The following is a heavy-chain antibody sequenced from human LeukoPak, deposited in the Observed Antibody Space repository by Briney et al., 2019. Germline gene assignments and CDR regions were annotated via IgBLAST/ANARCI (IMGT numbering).Heavy chain of an antibody. CDR2: IYYSGST. D-gene: IGHD2-2*01. V-gene: IGHV4-59*11. CDR3: ARTVSHCSSTSCYSYFDY. Sequence: SETLSLTCTVSGGSISSHYWSWIRQPPGKGLEWIGYIYYSGSTNYNPSLKSRVTISVDTSKNQFSLKLSPVTAADTAVYYCARTVSHCSSTSCYSYFDYWGQGTLVTVSS. CDR1: GGSISSHY. J-gene: IGHJ4*02.